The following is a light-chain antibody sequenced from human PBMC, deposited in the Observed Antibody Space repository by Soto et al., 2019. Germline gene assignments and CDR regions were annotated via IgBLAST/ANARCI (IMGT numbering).Light chain of an antibody. CDR2: GGS. Sequence: DIVLTQSPGTLSLSAGERATLYCRASQSVSSNHLAWYQQKPGQAPRLLIYGGSSRATGIPDGFTGSGSGTDFTLTISRLEPEDFAVYYCQQYDSSPKTFGQGTKVDI. V-gene: IGKV3-20*01. J-gene: IGKJ1*01. CDR1: QSVSSNH. CDR3: QQYDSSPKT.